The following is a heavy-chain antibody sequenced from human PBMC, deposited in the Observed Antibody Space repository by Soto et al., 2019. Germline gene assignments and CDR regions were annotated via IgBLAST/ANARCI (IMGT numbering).Heavy chain of an antibody. CDR2: IYYSGST. D-gene: IGHD5-12*01. CDR1: GGSISSYY. V-gene: IGHV4-59*01. J-gene: IGHJ4*01. Sequence: SETLSLTCTVSGGSISSYYWSWIRQPPGKGLEWIGYIYYSGSTNYNPSLKSRVTISVDTSKNQFSLKLSSVTSADTAVYCCARGGYNSYDYWGQGTLVTVSS. CDR3: ARGGYNSYDY.